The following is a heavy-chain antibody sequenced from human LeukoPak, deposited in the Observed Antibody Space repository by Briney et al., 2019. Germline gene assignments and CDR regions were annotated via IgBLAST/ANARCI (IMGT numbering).Heavy chain of an antibody. CDR1: GFTVSRNY. J-gene: IGHJ3*02. V-gene: IGHV3-53*01. Sequence: GSLRLSCAVSGFTVSRNYMSWVRQAPGKGLEWVSVIYSGGSTYYADSVKGRFTISRDNSKNTLYPQMNRLRAEDTAVYYCARERGGDYGGNSDAFDIWGQGTMVTVSS. CDR2: IYSGGST. CDR3: ARERGGDYGGNSDAFDI. D-gene: IGHD4-23*01.